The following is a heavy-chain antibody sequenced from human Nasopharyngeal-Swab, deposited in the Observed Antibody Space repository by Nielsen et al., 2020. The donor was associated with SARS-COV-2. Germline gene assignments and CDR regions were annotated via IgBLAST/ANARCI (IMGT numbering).Heavy chain of an antibody. CDR3: AKDKLRSTVTAPFDY. J-gene: IGHJ4*02. CDR2: ISGSGGST. Sequence: SCAASGFTFSSYAMSWVRQAPGKGLEWVSAISGSGGSTYYADSVKGRFTISRDNSKNTLYLQMNSLRAEDTAVYYCAKDKLRSTVTAPFDYWGQGTLVTVSS. D-gene: IGHD2-21*02. CDR1: GFTFSSYA. V-gene: IGHV3-23*01.